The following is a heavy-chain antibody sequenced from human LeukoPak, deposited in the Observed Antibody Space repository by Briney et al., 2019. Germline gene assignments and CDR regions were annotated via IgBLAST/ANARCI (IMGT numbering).Heavy chain of an antibody. CDR1: GYSISSGYY. D-gene: IGHD2-15*01. Sequence: PSETLSLNCTVSGYSISSGYYWGWTRQPPGKGLEWIGSIYHSGSTYYNPSLKSRVTISVDTSKNQFSLKLSSVTAADTAVYYCARGGKVADDYWGQGTLVTVSS. CDR3: ARGGKVADDY. CDR2: IYHSGST. V-gene: IGHV4-38-2*02. J-gene: IGHJ4*02.